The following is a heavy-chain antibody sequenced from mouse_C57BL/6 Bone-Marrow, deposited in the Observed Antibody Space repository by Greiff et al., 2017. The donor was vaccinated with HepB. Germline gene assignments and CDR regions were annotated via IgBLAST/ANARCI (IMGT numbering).Heavy chain of an antibody. CDR3: ARSRATVVDWYFDV. CDR1: GYTFTSYW. D-gene: IGHD1-1*01. J-gene: IGHJ1*03. Sequence: QVQLQQPGAELVKPGASVKLSCKASGYTFTSYWMQWVKQRPGQGLEWIGEIDPSDSYTNYNQKFKGKATLTVDTSSSTAYMQLSSLTSEDSAVYYCARSRATVVDWYFDVWGTGTTVTVSS. V-gene: IGHV1-50*01. CDR2: IDPSDSYT.